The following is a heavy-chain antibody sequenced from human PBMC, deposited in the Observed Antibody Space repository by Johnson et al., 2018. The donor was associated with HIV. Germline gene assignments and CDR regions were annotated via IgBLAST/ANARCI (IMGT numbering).Heavy chain of an antibody. D-gene: IGHD5-24*01. CDR1: GFTFSSYG. Sequence: VQLVESGGGVVQPGRSLRLSCAASGFTFSSYGMHWVRQAPGKGLEWVSAIGTAGDTYYPGSVKGRFTISRDNSKNTLYLQMNSLRAEDTAVYYCARDLGPDGAFDIWGQGTMVTVSS. J-gene: IGHJ3*02. CDR3: ARDLGPDGAFDI. V-gene: IGHV3-NL1*01. CDR2: IGTAGDT.